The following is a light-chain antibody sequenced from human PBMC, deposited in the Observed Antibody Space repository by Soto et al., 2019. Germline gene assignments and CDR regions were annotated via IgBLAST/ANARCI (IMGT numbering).Light chain of an antibody. J-gene: IGKJ2*01. V-gene: IGKV3-20*01. Sequence: EIVLTQSPGTLSLSPGERATLSCRASQSVSSSYLAWYQQKPGQAPRLRIYRASSRATGIPARFSGSGSGTDFSLTISRLVPEDLAVYYCQKYGSSPLYSFGQETPLEIK. CDR2: RAS. CDR1: QSVSSSY. CDR3: QKYGSSPLYS.